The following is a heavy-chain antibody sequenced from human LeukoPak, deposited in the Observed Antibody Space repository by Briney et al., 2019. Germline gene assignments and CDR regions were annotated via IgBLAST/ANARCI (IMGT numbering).Heavy chain of an antibody. CDR2: IYHTGTT. D-gene: IGHD3-10*01. CDR3: ARIFGFGGGYFDQ. Sequence: SETLSLTCTVSGYSISSGYYWGWIRQPPGKGLEWIGSIYHTGTTTSNPSLRSRITISLDKSKNHFSLKLTSVTAADTAVYFCARIFGFGGGYFDQWGQGTLVTVSS. CDR1: GYSISSGYY. V-gene: IGHV4-38-2*02. J-gene: IGHJ4*02.